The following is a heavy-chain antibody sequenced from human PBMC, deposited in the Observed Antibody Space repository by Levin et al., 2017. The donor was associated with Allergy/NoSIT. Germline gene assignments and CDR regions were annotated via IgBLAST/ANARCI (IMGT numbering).Heavy chain of an antibody. Sequence: ASVKVSCKASGYTFTSHGMHWVRQTPGQRLEWMGWINTGNGNTQYSQKFQGRVTIGRDTFASTAYMELSYLTSEDTAVYYCARDDSSTRYGGIDSWGQGTLVTVSS. CDR1: GYTFTSHG. D-gene: IGHD6-13*01. CDR2: INTGNGNT. V-gene: IGHV1-3*04. CDR3: ARDDSSTRYGGIDS. J-gene: IGHJ4*02.